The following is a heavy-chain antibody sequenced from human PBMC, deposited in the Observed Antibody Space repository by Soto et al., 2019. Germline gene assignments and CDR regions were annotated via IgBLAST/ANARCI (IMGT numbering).Heavy chain of an antibody. CDR1: GFTFSSYW. V-gene: IGHV3-74*01. CDR2: ISGDGSRT. J-gene: IGHJ6*02. Sequence: EVQVVESGGDSVQPGGSLRLSCSTSGFTFSSYWMHWVSQAPGKGLVWISRISGDGSRTYYADSVQGRFTISRDNAKNTLYLQMSSLRAEDTALYYCARGLSGYYGMDVWGQGTTVSVFS. D-gene: IGHD1-26*01. CDR3: ARGLSGYYGMDV.